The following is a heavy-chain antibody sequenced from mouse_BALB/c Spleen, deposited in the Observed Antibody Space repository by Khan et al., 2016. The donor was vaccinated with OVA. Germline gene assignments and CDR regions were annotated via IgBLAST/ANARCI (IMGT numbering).Heavy chain of an antibody. Sequence: QVQLQQPGAELVKPGAPVKLSCKASGYTFTSYWMNWVKQRPGRGLEWIGRIDPSDSETHYNQKFKDKATLTVDKSSSTAYIQRSSLTSEDSAVYYCARDQYGNDFYAMDYWGQGTSVTVSS. J-gene: IGHJ4*01. CDR3: ARDQYGNDFYAMDY. V-gene: IGHV1-69*02. CDR2: IDPSDSET. D-gene: IGHD2-10*02. CDR1: GYTFTSYW.